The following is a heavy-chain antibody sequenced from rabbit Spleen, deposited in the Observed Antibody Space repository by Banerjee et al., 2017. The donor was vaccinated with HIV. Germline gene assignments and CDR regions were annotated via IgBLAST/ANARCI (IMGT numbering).Heavy chain of an antibody. J-gene: IGHJ4*01. CDR1: GFSFSGSHY. V-gene: IGHV1S45*01. CDR3: ARGSATMTMVITGYYLTL. Sequence: QEQLEESGGGLVQPEGSLTLTCTASGFSFSGSHYMCWVRQAPGKGLEWIACIYAGGSGTTYYASWAKGRFTISKTSSTTVTLQMTSLTAADTATYFCARGSATMTMVITGYYLTLWGPGTLVTVS. D-gene: IGHD2-1*01. CDR2: IYAGGSGTT.